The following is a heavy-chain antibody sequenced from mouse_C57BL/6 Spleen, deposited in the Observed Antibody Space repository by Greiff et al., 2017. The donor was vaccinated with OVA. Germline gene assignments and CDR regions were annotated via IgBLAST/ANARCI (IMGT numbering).Heavy chain of an antibody. Sequence: QVQLKESGAELVKPGASVKLSCKASGYTFTEYTIHWVKQRSGQGLEWIGWFYPGSGSIKYNEKFKDKATLTADKSSSTVYMELSRLTSEDSAVYFCARHEDRSYYGSSYDYFDYWGQGTTLTVSS. J-gene: IGHJ2*01. D-gene: IGHD1-1*01. CDR2: FYPGSGSI. CDR3: ARHEDRSYYGSSYDYFDY. CDR1: GYTFTEYT. V-gene: IGHV1-62-2*01.